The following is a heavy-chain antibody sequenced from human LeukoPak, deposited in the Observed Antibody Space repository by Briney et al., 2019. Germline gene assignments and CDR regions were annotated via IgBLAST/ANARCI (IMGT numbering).Heavy chain of an antibody. CDR1: GGTFNSYA. J-gene: IGHJ4*02. CDR3: ARTRGYSYGQDY. CDR2: IIPIFGTA. D-gene: IGHD5-18*01. V-gene: IGHV1-69*05. Sequence: GASVKVSCKASGGTFNSYAISWVRQAPGQGLKWMGRIIPIFGTANYAQKFQGRVTITTDESTSTAYMELSSLRSADTAVYYCARTRGYSYGQDYWGQGTLVTVSS.